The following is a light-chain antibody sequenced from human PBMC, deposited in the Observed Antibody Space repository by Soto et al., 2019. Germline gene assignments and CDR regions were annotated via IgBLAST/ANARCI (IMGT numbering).Light chain of an antibody. V-gene: IGKV1-5*01. Sequence: DIQMTQSPSTLSASVGDRVTITCRSSQSISSWLAWYQQKPGKAPKLLIYDASSLESWVPSRFSGRGSGTAFTLTIISLQPDDFATYYCQQYNSSPYTFGQGTKLEIK. CDR3: QQYNSSPYT. CDR1: QSISSW. J-gene: IGKJ2*01. CDR2: DAS.